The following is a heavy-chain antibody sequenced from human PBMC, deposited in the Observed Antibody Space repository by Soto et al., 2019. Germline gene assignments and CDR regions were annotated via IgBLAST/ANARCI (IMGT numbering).Heavy chain of an antibody. Sequence: GGSLRLSCAASGFTFSSYGMHWVRQAPGKGLEWVAVISYDGSNKHYADSVKGRFTISRDNSKNTLYLQMNSLRAEDTAVYYCAAYYPYYDILTGYYPADYWGQGTLVTVSS. CDR1: GFTFSSYG. D-gene: IGHD3-9*01. J-gene: IGHJ4*02. CDR2: ISYDGSNK. V-gene: IGHV3-30*03. CDR3: AAYYPYYDILTGYYPADY.